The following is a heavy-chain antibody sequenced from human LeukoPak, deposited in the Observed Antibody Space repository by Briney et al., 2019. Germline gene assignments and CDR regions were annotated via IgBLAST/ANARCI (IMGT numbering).Heavy chain of an antibody. Sequence: GGSLRLSCAASGFTFSSYWMSWVRQAPGKGLEWVANIKQDGSEKYYMDSVKGRFTISRDNAKNSLYLQMNSLRAEDTAVYYCARESYYYDSSGYYYSGANWFDPWGQGTLVTVSS. CDR1: GFTFSSYW. CDR3: ARESYYYDSSGYYYSGANWFDP. D-gene: IGHD3-22*01. J-gene: IGHJ5*02. V-gene: IGHV3-7*01. CDR2: IKQDGSEK.